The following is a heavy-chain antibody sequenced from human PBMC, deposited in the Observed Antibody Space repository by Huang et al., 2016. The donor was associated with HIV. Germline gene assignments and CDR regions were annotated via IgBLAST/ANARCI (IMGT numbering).Heavy chain of an antibody. CDR3: ARSAYGDLDY. Sequence: QVHLVQSGAEVKKPGASVKVSCKASGYTFTNYDINWVRQDPGRGREWMGGMNPNTGNPGLAQSFQGRVTMTRKTSITTAYMELTSLTSEDTAMYYCARSAYGDLDYWGLGTLVSVSS. CDR2: MNPNTGNP. D-gene: IGHD4-17*01. V-gene: IGHV1-8*02. CDR1: GYTFTNYD. J-gene: IGHJ4*02.